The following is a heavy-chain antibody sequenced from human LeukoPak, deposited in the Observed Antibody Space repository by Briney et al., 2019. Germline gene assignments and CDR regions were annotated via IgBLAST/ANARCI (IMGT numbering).Heavy chain of an antibody. CDR2: MNPKTGKT. J-gene: IGHJ4*02. D-gene: IGHD1-1*01. CDR1: GYTLSSYE. V-gene: IGHV1-8*01. Sequence: ASVKVSCKTSGYTLSSYEINWVRQAAGRGLEWVGWMNPKTGKTAYARNLHGRVTITRDTSISTAYMDLSALRSEDTAVYYCARIRPVTTGLKGYYFDYWGQGTLVTVSS. CDR3: ARIRPVTTGLKGYYFDY.